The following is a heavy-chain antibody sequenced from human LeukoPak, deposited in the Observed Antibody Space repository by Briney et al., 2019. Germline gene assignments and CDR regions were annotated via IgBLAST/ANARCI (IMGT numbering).Heavy chain of an antibody. CDR2: ILYDGSNR. CDR1: GFTFSNYA. V-gene: IGHV3-30-3*01. CDR3: ARESISWERYFDY. Sequence: GGSLRLSCAASGFTFSNYAIHWVRQAPGKGLEWVAVILYDGSNRYYADSVRGRLSISRDNSRNTLYLQMGSLRPEDTAVYYCARESISWERYFDYWGQGTLVTVSS. D-gene: IGHD2-2*01. J-gene: IGHJ4*02.